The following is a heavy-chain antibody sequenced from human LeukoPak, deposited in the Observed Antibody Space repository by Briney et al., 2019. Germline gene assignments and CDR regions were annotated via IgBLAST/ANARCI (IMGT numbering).Heavy chain of an antibody. CDR2: INPNSGGT. CDR1: GYTFTGYY. CDR3: TRRVRYYDFWSGYDY. J-gene: IGHJ4*02. Sequence: ASVKVSCKASGYTFTGYYMHWVRQAPGQGLEWMGWINPNSGGTNYAQKFQGRVTMTRDTSISTAYMELSRLRSDDTAVYYCTRRVRYYDFWSGYDYWGQGTLATVSS. V-gene: IGHV1-2*02. D-gene: IGHD3-3*01.